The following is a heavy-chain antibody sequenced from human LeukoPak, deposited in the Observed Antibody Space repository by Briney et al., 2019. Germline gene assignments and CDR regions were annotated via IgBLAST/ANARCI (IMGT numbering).Heavy chain of an antibody. CDR3: ARAGDESPGHYASLLF. CDR2: INPKSGAT. D-gene: IGHD3-10*01. J-gene: IGHJ3*01. Sequence: RASVKVSCKASGYTFDENHINWVRQAPGQGPEWMGWINPKSGATDSAQQFQGRLTMTRDTSIGTASMDLSGLRLDDTGIYYCARAGDESPGHYASLLFWGQGTMVTVSS. CDR1: GYTFDENH. V-gene: IGHV1-2*02.